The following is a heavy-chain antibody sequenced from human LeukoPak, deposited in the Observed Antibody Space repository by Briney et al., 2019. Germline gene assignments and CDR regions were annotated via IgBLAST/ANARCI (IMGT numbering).Heavy chain of an antibody. Sequence: PSETPSLTCAVSGGSISSGGYSWSWIRQPPGKGLEWIGYIYHSGSTYYNPSLKSRVTISVDRSKNQFSLKLSSVTAADTAVYYCARNPYYYDSSGYYYVGHYYYGMDVWGQGTTVTVSS. D-gene: IGHD3-22*01. CDR2: IYHSGST. CDR1: GGSISSGGYS. V-gene: IGHV4-30-2*01. J-gene: IGHJ6*02. CDR3: ARNPYYYDSSGYYYVGHYYYGMDV.